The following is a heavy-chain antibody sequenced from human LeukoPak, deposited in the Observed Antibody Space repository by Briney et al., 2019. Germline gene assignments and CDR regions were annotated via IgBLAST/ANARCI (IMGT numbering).Heavy chain of an antibody. CDR3: ARGAIYGGSQNDGIDY. D-gene: IGHD3-16*01. Sequence: PSETLSLTCAAYSGSFRGYYCGWIRQPPGKGLEWIGEINHSGSTNYNPSLKSRVTISVDTSKNQFSLKPSSVTAADTAVYYCARGAIYGGSQNDGIDYWGQGTLVTVSS. J-gene: IGHJ4*02. V-gene: IGHV4-34*01. CDR1: SGSFRGYY. CDR2: INHSGST.